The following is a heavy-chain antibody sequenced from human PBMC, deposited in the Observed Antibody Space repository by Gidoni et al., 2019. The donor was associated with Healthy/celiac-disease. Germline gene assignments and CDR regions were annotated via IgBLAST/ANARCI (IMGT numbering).Heavy chain of an antibody. J-gene: IGHJ4*02. D-gene: IGHD4-17*01. Sequence: EVQLVESGGGLVKPGRSLRLSCTASGFTFGDYAMSWFRQAPGKGLEWVGFIRSKAYGGTTEYAASVKGRFTISRDDSKSIAYLQMNSLKTEDTAVYYCTKSGAYGSALDYWGQGTLVTVSS. CDR3: TKSGAYGSALDY. CDR1: GFTFGDYA. CDR2: IRSKAYGGTT. V-gene: IGHV3-49*05.